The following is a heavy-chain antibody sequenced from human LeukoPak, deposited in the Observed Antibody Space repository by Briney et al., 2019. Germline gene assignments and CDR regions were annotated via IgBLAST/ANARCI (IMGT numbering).Heavy chain of an antibody. D-gene: IGHD4-11*01. J-gene: IGHJ6*03. CDR1: GGTFSSYA. Sequence: SVKVSCKASGGTFSSYAISWVRQAPGQGLEWMGGIIPIFGTANYAQKFQGRVTITADESTSTAYMELRSLRSDDTAVYYCAATVNYYYYMDVWGKGTTVTVSS. CDR2: IIPIFGTA. CDR3: AATVNYYYYMDV. V-gene: IGHV1-69*13.